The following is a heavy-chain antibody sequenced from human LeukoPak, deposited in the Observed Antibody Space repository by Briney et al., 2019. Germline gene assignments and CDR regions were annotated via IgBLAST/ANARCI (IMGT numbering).Heavy chain of an antibody. J-gene: IGHJ5*02. CDR1: VGPFSGYY. Sequence: SETLSLTCAVYVGPFSGYYWSWIRQPPGKGLEWIGEINHSGSTNYNPSLKSRVTISVDTSKNQFSLKLSSVTAADTAVYYCARAAYNWFDPWGQGTLVTVSS. CDR2: INHSGST. CDR3: ARAAYNWFDP. V-gene: IGHV4-34*01.